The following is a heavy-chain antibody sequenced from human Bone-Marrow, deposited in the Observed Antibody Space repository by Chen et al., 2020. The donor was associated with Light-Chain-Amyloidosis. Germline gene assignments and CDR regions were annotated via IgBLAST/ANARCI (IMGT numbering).Heavy chain of an antibody. V-gene: IGHV3-9*01. J-gene: IGHJ3*02. CDR2: ISWNSEDI. D-gene: IGHD3-10*01. CDR1: GFTFDDYA. Sequence: EVQLVESGGDLVQPGRSLRLSCIASGFTFDDYAMPWVRQVPGKGLEWVSVISWNSEDIGYADSVKGRFIISRDNAKNSLDLQMNSLRVEDTALYYCAKDFHFGSGTSHGALDIWGRGTMVTVSS. CDR3: AKDFHFGSGTSHGALDI.